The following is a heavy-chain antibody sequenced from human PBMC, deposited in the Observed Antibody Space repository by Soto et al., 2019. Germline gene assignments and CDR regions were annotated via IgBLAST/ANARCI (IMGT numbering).Heavy chain of an antibody. Sequence: QVQLVQSGVEVKKPGASVKVSCKASGYTFISHGISWVRQAPGQGLEWMGWISGKNGNTNYEQKLQGRGTLTTDTSTSTAYMELRSLRSDDTAVYYCARVSSSIVVVPDYGMDVWGQGTTVTVSS. D-gene: IGHD2-15*01. CDR2: ISGKNGNT. CDR3: ARVSSSIVVVPDYGMDV. CDR1: GYTFISHG. J-gene: IGHJ6*02. V-gene: IGHV1-18*04.